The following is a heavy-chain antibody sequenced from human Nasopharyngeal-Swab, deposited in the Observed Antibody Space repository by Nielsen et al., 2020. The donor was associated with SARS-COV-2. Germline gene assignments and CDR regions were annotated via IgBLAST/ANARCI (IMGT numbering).Heavy chain of an antibody. CDR3: ASRGYRNPLDY. Sequence: SETLSLTCTVSGGSVRSSTYYWSWIRQPPGKGLEYIGFFYNTGSTNYIPSLKSRVTISVDASKNQFSLKLTSVTAADTAVYYCASRGYRNPLDYWGQGTLVTVSS. CDR2: FYNTGST. V-gene: IGHV4-61*01. CDR1: GGSVRSSTYY. D-gene: IGHD5-18*01. J-gene: IGHJ4*02.